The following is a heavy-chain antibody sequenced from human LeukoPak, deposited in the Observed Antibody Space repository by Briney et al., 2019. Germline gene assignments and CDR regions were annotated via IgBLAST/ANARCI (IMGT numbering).Heavy chain of an antibody. D-gene: IGHD3-10*01. Sequence: PGGSLRLSCAASGFTFSNAWMSWVRQAPGKGLEWVSSITSSSTNIYYADSVKGRFTISRDNSKNTLYLQMNSLRAEDTAVYYCARVLGMVRGVLYYYYMDVWGKGTTVTVSS. V-gene: IGHV3-21*04. CDR3: ARVLGMVRGVLYYYYMDV. J-gene: IGHJ6*03. CDR1: GFTFSNAW. CDR2: ITSSSTNI.